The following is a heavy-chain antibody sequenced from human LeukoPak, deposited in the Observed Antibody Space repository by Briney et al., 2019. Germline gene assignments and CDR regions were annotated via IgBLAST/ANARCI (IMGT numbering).Heavy chain of an antibody. CDR2: IYSGGST. CDR3: ARDPGGWGNFDY. Sequence: GGSLRLSCAVSGFTVTTNSMSWVRQPPGKGLKWVSVIYSGGSTYYADSVKGRFTISRDYSKNTLYLQMNSLGAEDTAVYYCARDPGGWGNFDYWGQGTLVTVSS. V-gene: IGHV3-66*01. CDR1: GFTVTTNS. J-gene: IGHJ4*02. D-gene: IGHD6-19*01.